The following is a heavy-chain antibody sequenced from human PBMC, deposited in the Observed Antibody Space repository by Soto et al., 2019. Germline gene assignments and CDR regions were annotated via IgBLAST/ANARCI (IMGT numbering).Heavy chain of an antibody. CDR1: GFTFTSSA. J-gene: IGHJ6*02. Sequence: ASVKVSCKASGFTFTSSAVQWVRQARGQRLEWIGWIVVGSGNTNYAQKFQERVTITRDMSTSTAYMELSSLRSEDTAVYYCAAGPEVAYGSGSYYNVRDYYYGMDVWG. CDR3: AAGPEVAYGSGSYYNVRDYYYGMDV. CDR2: IVVGSGNT. V-gene: IGHV1-58*01. D-gene: IGHD3-10*01.